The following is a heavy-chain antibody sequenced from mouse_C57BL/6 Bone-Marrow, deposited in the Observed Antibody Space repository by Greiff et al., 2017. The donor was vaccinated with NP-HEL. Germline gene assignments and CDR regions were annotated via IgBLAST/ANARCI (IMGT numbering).Heavy chain of an antibody. CDR3: ARNWEPFDY. V-gene: IGHV1-82*01. CDR1: GYAFSSSW. CDR2: LYPGDGDP. J-gene: IGHJ2*01. Sequence: QVQLQQSGPELVKPGASVKISCKASGYAFSSSWMNWVKQRPGKGLAWIGRLYPGDGDPNYNGKFTGKATLTADKSSSTAYMQLSSLTSEDSAVYFCARNWEPFDYWGKGTTLTVSS. D-gene: IGHD4-1*01.